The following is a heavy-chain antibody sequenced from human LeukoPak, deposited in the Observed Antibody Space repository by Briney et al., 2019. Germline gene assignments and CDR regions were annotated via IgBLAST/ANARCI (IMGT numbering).Heavy chain of an antibody. J-gene: IGHJ5*02. Sequence: ASVKVSCKASGYTFTGYYMHWVRQAPGQGLEWMGWINPNSGGTNYAQKFQGKVTMTRDTSISTAYMELSRLRSDDTAVYYCARSKGSGKSGWFDPWGQGTLVTVSS. CDR3: ARSKGSGKSGWFDP. D-gene: IGHD3-10*01. CDR2: INPNSGGT. V-gene: IGHV1-2*02. CDR1: GYTFTGYY.